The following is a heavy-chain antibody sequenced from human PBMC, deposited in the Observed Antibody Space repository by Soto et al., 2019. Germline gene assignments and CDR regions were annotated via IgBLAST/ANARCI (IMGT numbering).Heavy chain of an antibody. CDR2: MNPNSGNT. CDR3: ARVSPADFWSGYYHYYYYYYMDV. Sequence: ASVKVSCKASGYTFTSYDINWVRQATGQGLEWMGWMNPNSGNTGYAQKFQGRVTMTRNTSISTAYMEMSSLRSEDTAVYYCARVSPADFWSGYYHYYYYYYMDVWGKGTTVTVSS. CDR1: GYTFTSYD. J-gene: IGHJ6*03. D-gene: IGHD3-3*01. V-gene: IGHV1-8*01.